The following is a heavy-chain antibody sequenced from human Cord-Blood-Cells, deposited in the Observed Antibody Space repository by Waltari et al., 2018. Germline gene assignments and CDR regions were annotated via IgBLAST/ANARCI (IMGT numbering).Heavy chain of an antibody. CDR3: ARSLREDFWSGYYDY. CDR1: GYTFTSYY. V-gene: IGHV1-46*01. J-gene: IGHJ4*02. Sequence: QVQLVQSGAEVKKPGASVKVSCKASGYTFTSYYMHWVRQAPGQGLEWMGRINPRGGSTRYAQKFQGRVTRARETSTSTVYMGLSSLRSEDTAVYYCARSLREDFWSGYYDYWGQGTLVTVSS. D-gene: IGHD3-3*01. CDR2: INPRGGST.